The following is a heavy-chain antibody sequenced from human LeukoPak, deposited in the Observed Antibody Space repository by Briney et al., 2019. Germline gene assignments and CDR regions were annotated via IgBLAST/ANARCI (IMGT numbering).Heavy chain of an antibody. V-gene: IGHV4-59*08. D-gene: IGHD4-11*01. CDR3: ATSDYSNYYYYGMDV. Sequence: SETLSLTCTVSGGSISSYYWSWIRRPPGKGLEWIGYIYYSGSTNYNPSLKGRVTISVDTSKNQFSLKLSSVTAADTAVYYCATSDYSNYYYYGMDVWGQGTTVTVSS. CDR1: GGSISSYY. CDR2: IYYSGST. J-gene: IGHJ6*02.